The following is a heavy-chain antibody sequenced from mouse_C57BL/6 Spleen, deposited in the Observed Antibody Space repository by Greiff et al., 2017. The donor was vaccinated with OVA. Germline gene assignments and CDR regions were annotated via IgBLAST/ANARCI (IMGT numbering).Heavy chain of an antibody. CDR1: GFTFSSYG. Sequence: EVQRVESGGDLVKPGGSLKLSCAASGFTFSSYGMSWVRQTPDKRLEWVATISSGGSYTYYPDSVKGRFTISRDNAKNTLYLQMSSLKAEDTAMYYCAGSKIAYWGQGTLVTVSA. CDR2: ISSGGSYT. CDR3: AGSKIAY. J-gene: IGHJ3*01. D-gene: IGHD2-5*01. V-gene: IGHV5-6*01.